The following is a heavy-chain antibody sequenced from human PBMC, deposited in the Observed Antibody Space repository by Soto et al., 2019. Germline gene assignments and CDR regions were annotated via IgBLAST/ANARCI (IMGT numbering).Heavy chain of an antibody. Sequence: QVQLVQSGAEVKKPGSSVKVSCKASGGTFSSYAISWVRQAPGQGLEWMGGIIPIFGTANYAQKFQGRVTITADESTSTAYMELSSLRSEDTAMYYCARAYCSGGSCYSRYYYYYGMDVWGQGTTVTVSS. CDR2: IIPIFGTA. J-gene: IGHJ6*02. D-gene: IGHD2-15*01. V-gene: IGHV1-69*01. CDR1: GGTFSSYA. CDR3: ARAYCSGGSCYSRYYYYYGMDV.